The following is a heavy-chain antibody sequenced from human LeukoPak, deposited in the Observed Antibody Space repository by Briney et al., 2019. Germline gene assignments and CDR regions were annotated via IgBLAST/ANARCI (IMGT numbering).Heavy chain of an antibody. Sequence: ASVKVSCKASGGTFSSYAISWVRQAPGQGLEWMGGIIPIFGTATYAQKFQGRVTITTDESTSIAYMELSSLRSEDTAVYYCARTAEGYYYYMDVWGKGTTVTVSS. CDR2: IIPIFGTA. J-gene: IGHJ6*03. CDR3: ARTAEGYYYYMDV. V-gene: IGHV1-69*05. CDR1: GGTFSSYA.